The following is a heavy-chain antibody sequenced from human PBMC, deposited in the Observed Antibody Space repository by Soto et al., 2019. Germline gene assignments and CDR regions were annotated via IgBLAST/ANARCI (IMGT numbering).Heavy chain of an antibody. J-gene: IGHJ4*02. Sequence: ASVKVSCKASGYTFTSYGISWVRQAPGQGLEWMGWISAYNGNTNYAQKLQGRVTMTTDTSTSTAYMELRSLRSDDTAVYYCARGPSPVLRFLPWFSPSLGSGISNNLDYWGQGTLVTVSS. CDR3: ARGPSPVLRFLPWFSPSLGSGISNNLDY. D-gene: IGHD3-3*01. V-gene: IGHV1-18*01. CDR2: ISAYNGNT. CDR1: GYTFTSYG.